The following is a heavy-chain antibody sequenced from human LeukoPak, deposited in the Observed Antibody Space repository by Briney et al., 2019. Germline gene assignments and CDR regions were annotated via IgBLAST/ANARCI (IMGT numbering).Heavy chain of an antibody. D-gene: IGHD2-15*01. CDR2: INSDGSSA. J-gene: IGHJ3*02. CDR1: GFTFSNFW. Sequence: GGSLRLSCAASGFTFSNFWMHWVRQAPGKGLVWVSRINSDGSSASYSDSVKGRFTISRDNAGNTLYLQMNSLRAEDTAVYYCARLGPGGLYAFDIWGQGTMVTVSS. CDR3: ARLGPGGLYAFDI. V-gene: IGHV3-74*01.